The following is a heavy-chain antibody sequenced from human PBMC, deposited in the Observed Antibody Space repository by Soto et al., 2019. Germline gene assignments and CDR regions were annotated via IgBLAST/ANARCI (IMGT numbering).Heavy chain of an antibody. J-gene: IGHJ6*02. V-gene: IGHV4-31*03. CDR3: ARVKAGAGNAYGMDV. CDR2: IYYSGST. D-gene: IGHD6-13*01. Sequence: PSETLSLTCTVSGDSLSSADNYWSWIRQNTGKGLEWIGYIYYSGSTYYNPALKSRVTISVDTSKNQFSLKLSSVTAADTAVYYCARVKAGAGNAYGMDVRGQGTTVTVSS. CDR1: GDSLSSADNY.